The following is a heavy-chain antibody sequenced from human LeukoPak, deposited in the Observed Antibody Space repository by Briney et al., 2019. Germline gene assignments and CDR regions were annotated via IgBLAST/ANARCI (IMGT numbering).Heavy chain of an antibody. Sequence: PSETLSLTCAVYGGSFSGYYWSWIRQPPGKGLEWIGEINHSGSTNYNPSLKSRVTISVDTSKNQFSLKLSSVTAADTAVYYCARVDYDFWSGYYTFRGYFDYWGQGTLVTVSS. V-gene: IGHV4-34*01. CDR3: ARVDYDFWSGYYTFRGYFDY. J-gene: IGHJ4*02. D-gene: IGHD3-3*01. CDR1: GGSFSGYY. CDR2: INHSGST.